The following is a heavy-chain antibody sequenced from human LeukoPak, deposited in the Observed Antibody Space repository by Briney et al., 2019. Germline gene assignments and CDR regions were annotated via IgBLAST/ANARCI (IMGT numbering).Heavy chain of an antibody. V-gene: IGHV3-30*14. CDR2: ISHDVKTT. CDR3: VKDLNGTWSFDY. CDR1: GFSFSDSV. Sequence: SGGSLRLSCVASGFSFSDSVIHWVRQAPGKGLEWVAVISHDVKTTYYADSVKGRFTISRDNSKNTLFLQMSSLRAEDTAVYYCVKDLNGTWSFDYWGQGTLVTVSS. J-gene: IGHJ4*02. D-gene: IGHD2-8*01.